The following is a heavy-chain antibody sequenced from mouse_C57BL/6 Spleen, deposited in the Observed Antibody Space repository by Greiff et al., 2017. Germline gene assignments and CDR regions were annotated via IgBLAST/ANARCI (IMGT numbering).Heavy chain of an antibody. V-gene: IGHV14-4*01. CDR1: GFNIKDDY. CDR3: TSYGSYAMDY. CDR2: IDPENGDT. Sequence: EVQLQQSGAELVRPGASVKLSCTASGFNIKDDYMHWVKQRPEQGLEWIGWIDPENGDTEYASKFQGKATITADTSSNTAYLQLSSLPSEDTAVYYCTSYGSYAMDYWGQGTSVTVSS. J-gene: IGHJ4*01. D-gene: IGHD1-1*01.